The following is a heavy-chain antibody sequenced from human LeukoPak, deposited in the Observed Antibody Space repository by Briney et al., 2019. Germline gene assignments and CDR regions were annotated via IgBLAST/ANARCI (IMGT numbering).Heavy chain of an antibody. Sequence: SETLSLTCAVYGGSFSIYYWSWIRQPPGKGLEWIGEINHSGSTNYNPSLKSRVTILVDTSKNQFSLKLSSVTAADTAVYYCARGRKYTSGYRVTELGSGYSDYWGQGTLVTVSS. CDR1: GGSFSIYY. V-gene: IGHV4-34*01. CDR2: INHSGST. D-gene: IGHD5-18*01. J-gene: IGHJ4*02. CDR3: ARGRKYTSGYRVTELGSGYSDY.